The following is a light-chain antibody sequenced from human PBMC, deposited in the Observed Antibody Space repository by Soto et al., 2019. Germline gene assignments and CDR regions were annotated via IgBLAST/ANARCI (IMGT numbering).Light chain of an antibody. CDR2: AAF. CDR3: QQYNYWRT. CDR1: QSVSSN. J-gene: IGKJ1*01. V-gene: IGKV3-15*01. Sequence: IIMTQSPATLSVSPGERATLSCRASQSVSSNLAWYQQKPGQAPRLLIYAAFTRATGIPARFSGSGSGTEFTLTISSLQSEDFAVYYCQQYNYWRTFGQGTKVEIK.